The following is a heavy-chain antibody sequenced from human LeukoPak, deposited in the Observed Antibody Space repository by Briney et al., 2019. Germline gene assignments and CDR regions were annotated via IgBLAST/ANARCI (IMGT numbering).Heavy chain of an antibody. Sequence: SETLSLTCTVSGGSINNYYWSWIRQPPGKGLEWIGSIYHSGSTYYNPSLKSRVTISVDTSKNQFSLKLSSVTAADTAVYYCARELEGATGGDYWGQGTLVTVSS. V-gene: IGHV4-38-2*02. D-gene: IGHD1-26*01. CDR3: ARELEGATGGDY. CDR2: IYHSGST. CDR1: GGSINNYY. J-gene: IGHJ4*02.